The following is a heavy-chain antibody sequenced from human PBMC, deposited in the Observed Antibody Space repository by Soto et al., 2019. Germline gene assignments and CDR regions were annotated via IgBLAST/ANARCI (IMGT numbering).Heavy chain of an antibody. D-gene: IGHD3-10*01. CDR1: GGTLSSSA. CDR3: ARGLLWFGELLSDHSYYYGMDV. V-gene: IGHV1-69*13. Sequence: SVKVSCKASGGTLSSSAITWVRQAPGQGLEWMGGIIPIIGTANYAQKFQGRVTITADESTTTGYMEMSSLRSEDTAVYYCARGLLWFGELLSDHSYYYGMDVWGQGTTVTVSS. CDR2: IIPIIGTA. J-gene: IGHJ6*02.